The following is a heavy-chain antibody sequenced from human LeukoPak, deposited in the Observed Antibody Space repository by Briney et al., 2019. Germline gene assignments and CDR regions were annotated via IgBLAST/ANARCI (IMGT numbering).Heavy chain of an antibody. CDR1: GGSISSSSY. D-gene: IGHD6-19*01. V-gene: IGHV4-39*01. CDR3: ARHQWHYYYYMGV. J-gene: IGHJ6*03. Sequence: PSETLSLTCTVSGGSISSSSYWGWIRQPPGKGLEWIGCIYYSGGTYYNPSLKSRRVTISVDTSKNQFSLRLSSVTAADTAVYYCARHQWHYYYYMGVWGKGSTVTVSS. CDR2: IYYSGGT.